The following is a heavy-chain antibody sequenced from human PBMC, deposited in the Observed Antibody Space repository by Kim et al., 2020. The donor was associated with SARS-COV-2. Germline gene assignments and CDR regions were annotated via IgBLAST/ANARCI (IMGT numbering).Heavy chain of an antibody. D-gene: IGHD3-9*01. CDR2: IYYSGST. J-gene: IGHJ4*02. V-gene: IGHV4-59*01. CDR1: GGSISSYY. Sequence: SETLSLTCTVSGGSISSYYWSWIWQPPGKGLEWIGNIYYSGSTNYNPSLKSRVTISVDTSKNQFSPKLSSVTAADTAVYYCARDRGGNYDILTGYYRRDYYFDYWGQGTLVTVSS. CDR3: ARDRGGNYDILTGYYRRDYYFDY.